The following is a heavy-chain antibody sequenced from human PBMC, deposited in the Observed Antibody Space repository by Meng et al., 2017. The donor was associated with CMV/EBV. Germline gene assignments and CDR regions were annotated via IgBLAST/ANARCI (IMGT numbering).Heavy chain of an antibody. J-gene: IGHJ6*02. Sequence: SETLSLRLSCTVSGGSISSYYWSWIRQPPGKGLEWIGYIYYSGSTNYNPSLKSRVTISVDTSKNQFSLKLSSVTAADTAVYYCARVYYYGSGEYGMDVWGQGTTVTVSS. CDR3: ARVYYYGSGEYGMDV. V-gene: IGHV4-59*01. CDR2: IYYSGST. D-gene: IGHD3-10*01. CDR1: GGSISSYY.